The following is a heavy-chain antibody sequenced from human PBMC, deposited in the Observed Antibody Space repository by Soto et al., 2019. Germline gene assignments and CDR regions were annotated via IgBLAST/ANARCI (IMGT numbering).Heavy chain of an antibody. J-gene: IGHJ4*02. CDR3: ARRKERSGPHYFDS. D-gene: IGHD6-25*01. Sequence: GASVKVSCKASVYPFPTCDIHWVRQATGQGLEWVGWMNPYTGNAGYAQKFQGRVTMTRNTSINTAYMELSSLTSEDTAVYFCARRKERSGPHYFDSWGQGTLVTVSS. CDR1: VYPFPTCD. V-gene: IGHV1-8*01. CDR2: MNPYTGNA.